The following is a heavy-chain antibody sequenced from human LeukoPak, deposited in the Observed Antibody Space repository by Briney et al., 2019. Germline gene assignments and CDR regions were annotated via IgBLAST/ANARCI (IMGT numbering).Heavy chain of an antibody. V-gene: IGHV1-18*01. J-gene: IGHJ4*02. CDR1: GYTFTSYG. Sequence: GATVKVSCKASGYTFTSYGISWVRQAPGQGLEWMGWISAYNGNTNYAQKLQGRVTMTTDTSTSTAYMELRSLRSDDTAVYYCARAGYDYVWGSYRPIQPIDYWGQGTLVTVSS. D-gene: IGHD3-16*02. CDR3: ARAGYDYVWGSYRPIQPIDY. CDR2: ISAYNGNT.